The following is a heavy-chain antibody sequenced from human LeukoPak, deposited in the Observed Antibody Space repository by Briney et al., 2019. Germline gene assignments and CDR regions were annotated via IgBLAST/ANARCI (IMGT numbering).Heavy chain of an antibody. V-gene: IGHV3-48*01. CDR1: GFTFSTYS. CDR2: ISSSSSTI. Sequence: PGGSLRLSCAASGFTFSTYSMNWVRQAPGKGLEWVSYISSSSSTIYYADSVKGRFTISRDNAKNSLYLQMNSLRAEDTAVYYCAKITYYYDSSGYKQEYWGQGTLVTVSS. J-gene: IGHJ4*02. D-gene: IGHD3-22*01. CDR3: AKITYYYDSSGYKQEY.